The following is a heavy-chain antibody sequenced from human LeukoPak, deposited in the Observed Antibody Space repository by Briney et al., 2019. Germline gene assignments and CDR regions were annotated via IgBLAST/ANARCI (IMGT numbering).Heavy chain of an antibody. V-gene: IGHV4-30-2*01. CDR2: IYHSGST. D-gene: IGHD4-17*01. CDR3: ARTTVTTLYFDY. J-gene: IGHJ4*02. Sequence: PSETLSLTCAVSGGSISSGGYSWSWIRQPPGKGLEWIGYIYHSGSTYYNPSLKSRVTISVDRSKNQFSLKLSSVTAADTAVYNCARTTVTTLYFDYWGQGTLVTVSS. CDR1: GGSISSGGYS.